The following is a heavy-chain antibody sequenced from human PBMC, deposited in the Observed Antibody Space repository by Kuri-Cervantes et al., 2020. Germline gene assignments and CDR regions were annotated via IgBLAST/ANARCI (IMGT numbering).Heavy chain of an antibody. J-gene: IGHJ5*02. D-gene: IGHD2-15*01. CDR3: ARSVVVVAANNWFDP. Sequence: SCAVSGGSISSSNWWSWVRQPPGKGLEWIGDIYHSGSTNYNPSLKSRVTISVDKSKNQFSLKLSSVTAADTAVYYCARSVVVVAANNWFDPWGQGTLVTVSS. CDR2: IYHSGST. CDR1: GGSISSSNW. V-gene: IGHV4-4*02.